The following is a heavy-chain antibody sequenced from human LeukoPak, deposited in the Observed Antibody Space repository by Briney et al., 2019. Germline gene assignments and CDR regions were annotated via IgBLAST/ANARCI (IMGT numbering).Heavy chain of an antibody. CDR1: GYTFTSYY. V-gene: IGHV1-46*01. CDR3: AREPPASCRFDF. Sequence: ASVKVSCKASGYTFTSYYMHWVRQAPGQALEWMGIISPVSTYYPPQFQGRVTMTRDTSTSTVYMDLSSLRSEDTAVYYCAREPPASCRFDFWGQGSLVTVSS. J-gene: IGHJ4*02. CDR2: ISPVST.